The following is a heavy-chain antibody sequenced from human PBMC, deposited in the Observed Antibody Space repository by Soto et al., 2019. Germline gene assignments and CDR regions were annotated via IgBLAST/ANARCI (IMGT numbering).Heavy chain of an antibody. CDR3: ARGRGVANYYYYGMAV. CDR1: GGSFSGYY. Sequence: PSETLSLTCAVYGGSFSGYYWSWIRQPPGKGLEWIGEINHSGSTNYNPSLKSRDTISVDTSKNQFSLKLSSVTAADTAVYYCARGRGVANYYYYGMAVWGKGTTVTVSS. D-gene: IGHD5-12*01. V-gene: IGHV4-34*01. J-gene: IGHJ6*04. CDR2: INHSGST.